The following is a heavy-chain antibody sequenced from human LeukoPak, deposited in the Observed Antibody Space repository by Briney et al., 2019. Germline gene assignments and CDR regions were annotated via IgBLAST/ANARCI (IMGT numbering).Heavy chain of an antibody. D-gene: IGHD6-13*01. CDR3: ARRGIAAAGSSSAIDY. CDR2: IYPGDSDT. CDR1: GYSFTSYW. J-gene: IGHJ4*02. Sequence: GESLKISCKGSGYSFTSYWIGWVRQMPGKGLEWMGIIYPGDSDTRYSPSFQGQVTISADKSISTAYLQWSSLKASGTAMYYCARRGIAAAGSSSAIDYWGQGTLVTVSS. V-gene: IGHV5-51*01.